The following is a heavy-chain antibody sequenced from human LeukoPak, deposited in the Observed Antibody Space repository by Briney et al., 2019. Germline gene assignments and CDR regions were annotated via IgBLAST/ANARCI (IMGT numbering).Heavy chain of an antibody. D-gene: IGHD1-7*01. CDR1: GFTFSSYG. V-gene: IGHV3-30*02. J-gene: IGHJ3*02. Sequence: GGSLRLSCAASGFTFSSYGMHWVRQAPGKGLEWVAFIRYDGSNKYYADSVKGRFTISRDNPKNTLYLQMNSLRAEDTAVYYCAKVLDNWNYGGGAFDIWGQGTMVTVSS. CDR3: AKVLDNWNYGGGAFDI. CDR2: IRYDGSNK.